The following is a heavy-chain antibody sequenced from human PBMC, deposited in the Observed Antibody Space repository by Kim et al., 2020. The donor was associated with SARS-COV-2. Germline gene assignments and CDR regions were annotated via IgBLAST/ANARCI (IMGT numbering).Heavy chain of an antibody. CDR1: GFTFSSYE. J-gene: IGHJ4*02. V-gene: IGHV3-48*03. Sequence: GGSRRLSCAASGFTFSSYEMIWVRQAPGKGLEWGSYISNSGSLIYYSDSVEGRFTISRDNAKNSLYLQMNSLRAEDTATYYCARVIGLAARPGDYWGQGT. CDR2: ISNSGSLI. D-gene: IGHD6-6*01. CDR3: ARVIGLAARPGDY.